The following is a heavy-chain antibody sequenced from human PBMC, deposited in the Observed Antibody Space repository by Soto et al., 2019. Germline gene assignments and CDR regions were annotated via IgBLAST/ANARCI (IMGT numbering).Heavy chain of an antibody. Sequence: SETLSLTCTVSGGSVNSGDYYWSWIRQPPGKGLEWIGYIYYSGSTNYSPSLKSRVTISVDTSKNQFSLNLSSVTAADTAVYYCARHVVRGIMRLDPRGQGSLVTVSS. CDR1: GGSVNSGDYY. CDR3: ARHVVRGIMRLDP. J-gene: IGHJ5*02. D-gene: IGHD3-10*01. V-gene: IGHV4-61*08. CDR2: IYYSGST.